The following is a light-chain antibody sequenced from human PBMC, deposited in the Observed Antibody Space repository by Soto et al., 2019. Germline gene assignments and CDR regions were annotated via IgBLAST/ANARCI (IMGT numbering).Light chain of an antibody. Sequence: QSVLTQPPSVSAAPGQKVTISCSGSSSNIGNNYVSWYQQLPGTAPKLLIYENNKRPSGIPDRFSGSKSGTSATLGITGLQTGDEADYYCGTWDSSLSADVVFGGGTQLPS. CDR1: SSNIGNNY. CDR3: GTWDSSLSADVV. V-gene: IGLV1-51*02. J-gene: IGLJ2*01. CDR2: ENN.